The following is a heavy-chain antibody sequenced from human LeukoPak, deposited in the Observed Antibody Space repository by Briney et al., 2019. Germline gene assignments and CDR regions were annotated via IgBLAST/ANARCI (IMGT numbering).Heavy chain of an antibody. Sequence: PGGSLRLSCAASGFTFSSYGMHWVRQAPGKGLEWVAVISYDGSNKYYADSVKGRFTISRDNSKNTLYLQMNSLRAEDTAVYYCARDFGGNSVYFDYWGQGTLVTVSS. V-gene: IGHV3-30-3*01. CDR3: ARDFGGNSVYFDY. D-gene: IGHD4-23*01. CDR2: ISYDGSNK. J-gene: IGHJ4*02. CDR1: GFTFSSYG.